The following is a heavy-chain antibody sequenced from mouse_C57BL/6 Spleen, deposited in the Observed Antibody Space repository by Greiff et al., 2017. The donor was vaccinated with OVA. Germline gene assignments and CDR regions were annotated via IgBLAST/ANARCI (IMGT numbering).Heavy chain of an antibody. CDR2: IYPGSGST. CDR3: ARERVGTSYFDY. J-gene: IGHJ2*01. D-gene: IGHD1-1*02. CDR1: GYTFTSYW. Sequence: QVQLQQPGAELVKPGASVKMSCKASGYTFTSYWITWVKQRPGQGLEWIGDIYPGSGSTNYNEKFKSKATLTVDTSSSTAYMQLSSLTSEDSAVYYCARERVGTSYFDYWGQGTTLTVSS. V-gene: IGHV1-55*01.